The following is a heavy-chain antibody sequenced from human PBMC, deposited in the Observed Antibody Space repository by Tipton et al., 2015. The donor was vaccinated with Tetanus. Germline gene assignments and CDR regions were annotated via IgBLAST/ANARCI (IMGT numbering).Heavy chain of an antibody. V-gene: IGHV4-61*08. Sequence: GLVKPSETLSLTCTVSGDSVRTGDYQWNWIRQSPGKGLEWLAYISNSWRTNSNYDLKSRISISRETSKNQFSLSLTAVTAADTAVYCCARADYNCARKGPFDSWGQRTQVIVS. CDR1: GDSVRTGDYQ. J-gene: IGHJ4*02. CDR2: ISNSWRT. CDR3: ARADYNCARKGPFDS. D-gene: IGHD5-12*01.